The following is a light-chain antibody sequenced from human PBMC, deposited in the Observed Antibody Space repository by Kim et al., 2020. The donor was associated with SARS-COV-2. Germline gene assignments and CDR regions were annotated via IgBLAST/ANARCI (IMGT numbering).Light chain of an antibody. Sequence: SSELPQDPAVSVALGQTVRITCHGDSLRSYYASWYQQKPGQAPVLVIYGKNNRPSGIPDRFSGSSSGNTASLTITGAQAEDEADYYCNSRDSSGNHQVFG. CDR2: GKN. CDR3: NSRDSSGNHQV. V-gene: IGLV3-19*01. CDR1: SLRSYY. J-gene: IGLJ2*01.